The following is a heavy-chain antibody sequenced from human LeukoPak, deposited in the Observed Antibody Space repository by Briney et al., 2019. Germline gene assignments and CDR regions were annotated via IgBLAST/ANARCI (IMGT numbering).Heavy chain of an antibody. V-gene: IGHV4-30-4*01. Sequence: SETLSLTCTVSGGSISSGDYYWSWIRQPPGKGLEWIGYIYYSGSTYYNPSLKSRVTISVDTSKNQFSLKLGSVTAADTAVYYCARDRTTAIFDYWGQGTLVTVSS. J-gene: IGHJ4*02. CDR2: IYYSGST. CDR3: ARDRTTAIFDY. D-gene: IGHD2/OR15-2a*01. CDR1: GGSISSGDYY.